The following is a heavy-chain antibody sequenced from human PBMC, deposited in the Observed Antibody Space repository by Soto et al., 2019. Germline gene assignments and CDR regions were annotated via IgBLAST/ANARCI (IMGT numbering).Heavy chain of an antibody. Sequence: PSETLSLTCTVSGGSISSGGYYWSWIRQHPGKGLEWIGYIYYSGSTYYNPSLKSRVTISVDTSKNQFSLKLSSVTAADTAVYYCARDRLVPHYYDSSGDAFDSRGQRTMVTGSS. J-gene: IGHJ3*02. CDR2: IYYSGST. CDR3: ARDRLVPHYYDSSGDAFDS. D-gene: IGHD3-22*01. V-gene: IGHV4-31*03. CDR1: GGSISSGGYY.